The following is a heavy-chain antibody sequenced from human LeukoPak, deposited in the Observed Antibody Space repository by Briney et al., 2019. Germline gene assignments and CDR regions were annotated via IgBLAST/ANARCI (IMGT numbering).Heavy chain of an antibody. CDR3: AREAYDAFDI. J-gene: IGHJ3*02. V-gene: IGHV3-53*04. CDR2: IYSGGST. Sequence: GGSLRLSCAASGLTVSSNYMSWVRQAPGKGLEWVSVIYSGGSTCYADSVKGRFTISRHNSKNTLYLQMNSLRAEDTAVYYCAREAYDAFDIWGQGTMVTVSS. CDR1: GLTVSSNY.